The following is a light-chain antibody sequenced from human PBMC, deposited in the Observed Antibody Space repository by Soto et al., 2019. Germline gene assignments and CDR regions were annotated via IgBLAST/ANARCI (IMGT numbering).Light chain of an antibody. CDR2: GAS. V-gene: IGKV3-20*01. Sequence: EIVLTQSPGTLSLSPGEGATLSCRASQSVSNNYLAWYQQKPGQAPRLVISGASSRATAIPDRFSGSGSGTDFTLTISRLEPEDFAVYYCQVYNSSPWTFGQGTKVEIK. J-gene: IGKJ1*01. CDR1: QSVSNNY. CDR3: QVYNSSPWT.